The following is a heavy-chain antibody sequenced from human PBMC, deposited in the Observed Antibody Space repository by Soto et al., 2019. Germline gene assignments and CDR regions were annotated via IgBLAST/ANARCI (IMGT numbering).Heavy chain of an antibody. V-gene: IGHV3-49*05. Sequence: DVQLVESGGGLVKPGRSLRLSCTASGFSFGEYVMSWFRQAPGKGLEWVGFIKSKDYGGKTQYAASVKGRFTISRDDSKSIAYLQMSSLKTEATVVYFCTRNQWELGPFDYWGQGSLVTVSS. CDR1: GFSFGEYV. J-gene: IGHJ4*02. CDR2: IKSKDYGGKT. CDR3: TRNQWELGPFDY. D-gene: IGHD1-26*01.